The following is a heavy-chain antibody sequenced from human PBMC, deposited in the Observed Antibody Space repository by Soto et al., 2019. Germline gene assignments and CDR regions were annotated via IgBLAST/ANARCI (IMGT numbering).Heavy chain of an antibody. D-gene: IGHD6-6*01. CDR2: ILSSSGSI. CDR1: GVTFSSFS. V-gene: IGHV3-21*06. Sequence: EVKLVESGGGLVKPGGSLRRSCAASGVTFSSFSCNWVRQAPGKGLEWVSFILSSSGSIYYADSVKGRFTISRDNAKSSLYLQMNSLKDEDTAVYSCAGYSGEQLVRRGFYYYYMAVWCTGTTVTVSS. CDR3: AGYSGEQLVRRGFYYYYMAV. J-gene: IGHJ6*03.